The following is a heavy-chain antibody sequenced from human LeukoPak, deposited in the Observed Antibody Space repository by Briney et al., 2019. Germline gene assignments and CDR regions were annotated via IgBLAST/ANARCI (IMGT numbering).Heavy chain of an antibody. CDR3: ASGGPEGDTYDY. J-gene: IGHJ4*02. CDR2: ISAYNGNT. Sequence: WISAYNGNTNYAQKLQGRVTMTTDTSTSTAYMELRSLRSDDTAVYYCASGGPEGDTYDYWGQGTLVTVSS. V-gene: IGHV1-18*01. D-gene: IGHD3-16*01.